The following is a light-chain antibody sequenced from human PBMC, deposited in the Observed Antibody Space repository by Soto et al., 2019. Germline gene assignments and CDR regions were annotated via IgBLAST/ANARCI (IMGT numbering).Light chain of an antibody. V-gene: IGLV2-14*01. CDR3: SSFTSAYTFV. CDR1: SSDVGGYNY. Sequence: QSVLAHPASVSGSPGQSIAISCTGTSSDVGGYNYVSWYQQHPGKAPKLLISEVSIRPSGVSDRFSGSKSGNTASLTISGLQTEDEADYYCSSFTSAYTFVFGSVTKLTVL. J-gene: IGLJ1*01. CDR2: EVS.